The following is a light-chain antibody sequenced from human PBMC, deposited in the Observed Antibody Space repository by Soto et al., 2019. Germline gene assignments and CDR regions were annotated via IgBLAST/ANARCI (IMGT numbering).Light chain of an antibody. Sequence: ELVLTQSPGTLSLSPGERATLSCRASQSVSSSYLAWYQQKPGQAPRLLIYGASSRATGIPDRFSGSGSGTEFTLTISRLEPEVFAVYYCQQYGSSPLTFGQVTKVESK. CDR1: QSVSSSY. CDR3: QQYGSSPLT. J-gene: IGKJ1*01. CDR2: GAS. V-gene: IGKV3-20*01.